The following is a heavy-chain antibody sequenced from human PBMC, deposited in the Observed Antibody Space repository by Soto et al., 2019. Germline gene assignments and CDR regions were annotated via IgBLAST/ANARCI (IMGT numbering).Heavy chain of an antibody. D-gene: IGHD4-4*01. Sequence: PGGSLRLSCAASGFTFSSYGMHRVRQAPGKGLEWVAVIWYDGSNKYYADSVKGRFTISRDNSKNTLYLQMNSLRAEDTAVYYCARDANPYSHGWFDPWGQGTLVTVSS. CDR2: IWYDGSNK. J-gene: IGHJ5*02. CDR1: GFTFSSYG. CDR3: ARDANPYSHGWFDP. V-gene: IGHV3-33*01.